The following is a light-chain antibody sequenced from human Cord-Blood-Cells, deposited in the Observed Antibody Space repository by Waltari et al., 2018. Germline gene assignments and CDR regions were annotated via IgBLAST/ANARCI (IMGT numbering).Light chain of an antibody. Sequence: QSALTQPASVSGSPGQSITLSCTGTSSDVGGYTSVPWYQQHPGQAPKLMIYNVRNRPSGVSNRFSGSKSGNTASLTISGLQAEDEADYYCSSYTSSSTLVFGGGTKLTVL. V-gene: IGLV2-14*01. J-gene: IGLJ2*01. CDR2: NVR. CDR1: SSDVGGYTS. CDR3: SSYTSSSTLV.